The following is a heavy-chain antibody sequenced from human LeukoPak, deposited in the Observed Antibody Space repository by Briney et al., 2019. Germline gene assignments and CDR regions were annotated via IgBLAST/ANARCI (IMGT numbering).Heavy chain of an antibody. J-gene: IGHJ6*02. CDR3: ARDFRITAAGTGYYYGTDV. V-gene: IGHV1-2*02. CDR1: GYTFTGYY. CDR2: INPNTGGT. D-gene: IGHD6-13*01. Sequence: GASVKVSCKASGYTFTGYYMHWVRQAPGQGLEWMGWINPNTGGTNYAQKFQGRVTMTRDTSISTAYMELRRLRSDDTAVYYCARDFRITAAGTGYYYGTDVWGQGTTVTVSS.